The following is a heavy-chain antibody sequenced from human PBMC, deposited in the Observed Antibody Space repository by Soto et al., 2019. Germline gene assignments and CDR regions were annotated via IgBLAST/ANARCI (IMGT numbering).Heavy chain of an antibody. CDR1: GFTFSSYA. V-gene: IGHV3-23*01. CDR2: ISGSGGST. Sequence: GGSLRLSCAASGFTFSSYAMSWVRQAPGKGLEWVSAISGSGGSTYYADSVKGRFTISRDNSKNTLYLQMNSLRAEDTAVYYCAKDFTYYYDSSGLYGDYWGQGTLVTVSS. CDR3: AKDFTYYYDSSGLYGDY. D-gene: IGHD3-22*01. J-gene: IGHJ4*02.